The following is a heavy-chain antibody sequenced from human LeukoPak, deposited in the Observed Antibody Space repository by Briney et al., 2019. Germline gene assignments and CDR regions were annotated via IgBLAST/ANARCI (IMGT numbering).Heavy chain of an antibody. J-gene: IGHJ4*02. CDR2: INLSGNTV. CDR1: GFTFSDYY. Sequence: PGGSLSLSCAASGFTFSDYYMSWIRQAPGKGLERVSYINLSGNTVYYADSVKGRFTFSRDNAKNSLYLEMNSLRAEDTAVYYCARNPFFDYWGQGALVTVSS. CDR3: ARNPFFDY. V-gene: IGHV3-11*01.